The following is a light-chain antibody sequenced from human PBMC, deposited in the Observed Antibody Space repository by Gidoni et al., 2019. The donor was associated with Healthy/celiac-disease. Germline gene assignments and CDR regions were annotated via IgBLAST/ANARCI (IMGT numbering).Light chain of an antibody. V-gene: IGKV3-20*01. J-gene: IGKJ5*01. CDR1: QSVSSSY. CDR3: QQYGSSPPIT. Sequence: DIVLTQSPGTLSLSPGERATLSCRASQSVSSSYLAWYQQKPGQAPGLLIYGESSRATGIPDRFSGSGSGTDFTLTISRLGPEDVAVYYCQQYGSSPPITFGQGTRLEIK. CDR2: GES.